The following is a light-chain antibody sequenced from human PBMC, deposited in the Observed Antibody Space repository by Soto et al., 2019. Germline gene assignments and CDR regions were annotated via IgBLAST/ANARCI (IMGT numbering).Light chain of an antibody. V-gene: IGLV2-14*01. J-gene: IGLJ1*01. Sequence: QSVLTQPASASGSPGQSITISCIGTSSDVGAYNYVSWYQQLPGKAPKLMIYEVSNRPSGISNRFSGSKSGNTASLTISGLQTEDEADYYCNSRASGTTYVFGTGTKVTVL. CDR3: NSRASGTTYV. CDR1: SSDVGAYNY. CDR2: EVS.